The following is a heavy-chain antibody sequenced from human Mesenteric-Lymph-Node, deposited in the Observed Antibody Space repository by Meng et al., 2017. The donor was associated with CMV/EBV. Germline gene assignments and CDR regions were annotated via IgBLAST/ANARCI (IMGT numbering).Heavy chain of an antibody. CDR2: ISTDASST. D-gene: IGHD3-3*01. Sequence: GGSLRLSCAASGFTVSSNYMSWVRQAPGKGLVWVSRISTDASSTTYAGSVEGRFSIYRDNAKNTLFLQMNSLRVEDTAVYYCARDYDFWSASMDYWGQGTLVTVSS. J-gene: IGHJ4*02. CDR1: GFTVSSNY. CDR3: ARDYDFWSASMDY. V-gene: IGHV3-74*03.